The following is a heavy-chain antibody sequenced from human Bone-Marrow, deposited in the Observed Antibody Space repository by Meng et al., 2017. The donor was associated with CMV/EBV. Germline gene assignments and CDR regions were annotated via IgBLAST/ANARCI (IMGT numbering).Heavy chain of an antibody. Sequence: GGSLRLSCAASGLTFSSYAMYWVRQAPGKGPEWVAVISYDGSNKYYADSVKGRFTISRDNSKNTLFLQMNSLRAEDTAVYYCARGSGFRSGSYYGGWGQGTLVTVSS. V-gene: IGHV3-30-3*01. CDR1: GLTFSSYA. CDR2: ISYDGSNK. D-gene: IGHD1-26*01. CDR3: ARGSGFRSGSYYGG. J-gene: IGHJ4*02.